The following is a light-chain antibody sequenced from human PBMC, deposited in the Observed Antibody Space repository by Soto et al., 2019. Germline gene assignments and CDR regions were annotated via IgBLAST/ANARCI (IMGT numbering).Light chain of an antibody. CDR3: QQYNNWPLIT. Sequence: EIVMTQSPATLSVSPGERVTLSCRASQSVRSKLAWYQQRPGQAPRLLTYGASTRATGIPARFSGSGSGTEFTLTISSLQSEDFAVSYCQQYNNWPLITFGQGTRLEIK. J-gene: IGKJ5*01. CDR2: GAS. V-gene: IGKV3-15*01. CDR1: QSVRSK.